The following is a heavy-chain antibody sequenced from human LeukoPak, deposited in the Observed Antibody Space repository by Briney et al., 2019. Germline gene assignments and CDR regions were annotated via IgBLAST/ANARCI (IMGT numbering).Heavy chain of an antibody. CDR2: ISGSGGST. V-gene: IGHV3-23*01. CDR1: GFTFSSYA. Sequence: GGSLRLSCAASGFTFSSYAMSWVRQAPGKGMEWVSAISGSGGSTYYADSVKGRFTISRDNSKNTLYLQMNSLRADDTAVYYCARDLSSSYYFDYWGQGTLVTVSS. CDR3: ARDLSSSYYFDY. D-gene: IGHD6-13*01. J-gene: IGHJ4*02.